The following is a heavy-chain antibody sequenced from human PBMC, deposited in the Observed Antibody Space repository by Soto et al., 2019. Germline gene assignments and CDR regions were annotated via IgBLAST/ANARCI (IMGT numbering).Heavy chain of an antibody. V-gene: IGHV3-15*01. Sequence: SLRLSCAASGFTFSHAWMSWVRQAPGKGLEWVGRIKSKTDGGTADYAAPVKGRFTISRDDSENTLYLQMIRLKTEDTAEYYCTTGGETMDVWGQGTTVTVSS. D-gene: IGHD2-21*01. CDR1: GFTFSHAW. J-gene: IGHJ6*02. CDR3: TTGGETMDV. CDR2: IKSKTDGGTA.